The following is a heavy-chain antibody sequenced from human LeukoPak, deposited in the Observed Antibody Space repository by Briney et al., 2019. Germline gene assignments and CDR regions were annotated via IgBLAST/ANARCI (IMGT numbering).Heavy chain of an antibody. CDR1: GFTFSDYY. CDR2: ISSSGSTI. D-gene: IGHD6-13*01. V-gene: IGHV3-11*01. CDR3: ARACDSSSWYCAFDI. J-gene: IGHJ3*02. Sequence: PGGSLRLSCAASGFTFSDYYMSWIRQAPGKGLEWVSYISSSGSTIYYADSVKGRFTISGDNAKNSLYLQMNSLRAEDTAVYYCARACDSSSWYCAFDIWGQGTMVTVSS.